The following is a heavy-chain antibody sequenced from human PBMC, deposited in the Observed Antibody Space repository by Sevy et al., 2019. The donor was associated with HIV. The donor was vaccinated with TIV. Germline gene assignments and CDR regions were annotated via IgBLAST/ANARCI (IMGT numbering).Heavy chain of an antibody. CDR3: AKDWDLRGDYYASRGALVA. CDR1: GFTFDDYA. Sequence: GGSLRLSCAASGFTFDDYAMHWVRQAPGKGLEWVSGISWNSGSIGYADSVKGRFTISRDNAKNSLYLQMNSLRAEDTALYYCAKDWDLRGDYYASRGALVAWGQGTLVTVSS. D-gene: IGHD3-22*01. J-gene: IGHJ5*02. CDR2: ISWNSGSI. V-gene: IGHV3-9*01.